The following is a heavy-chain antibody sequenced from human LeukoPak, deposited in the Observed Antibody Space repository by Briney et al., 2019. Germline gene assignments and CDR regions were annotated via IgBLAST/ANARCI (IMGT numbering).Heavy chain of an antibody. V-gene: IGHV4-34*01. Sequence: SETLSLTCAVYGGSFSGYFWTWIRQPPGKGLEWIGEINHGGSTNYNPSLKSRVTISVDTSKNHFSLKLSSVTAADTAVYYCASYCSSTSCPTDYWGQGTLVTVSS. CDR1: GGSFSGYF. CDR2: INHGGST. CDR3: ASYCSSTSCPTDY. D-gene: IGHD2-2*01. J-gene: IGHJ4*02.